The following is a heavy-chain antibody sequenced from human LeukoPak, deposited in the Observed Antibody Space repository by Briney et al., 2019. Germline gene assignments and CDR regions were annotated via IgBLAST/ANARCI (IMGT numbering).Heavy chain of an antibody. CDR2: INHNGNVN. CDR3: ARGGGLDV. D-gene: IGHD3-16*01. Sequence: PGGSLRLSCAASGFTFSSYWMNWARQAPGKGLEWVASINHNGNVNYYVDSVKGRFTTSGDNAKNSLYLQMSNLRAEDTAVYFCARGGGLDVWGQGATVTVSS. V-gene: IGHV3-7*03. J-gene: IGHJ6*02. CDR1: GFTFSSYW.